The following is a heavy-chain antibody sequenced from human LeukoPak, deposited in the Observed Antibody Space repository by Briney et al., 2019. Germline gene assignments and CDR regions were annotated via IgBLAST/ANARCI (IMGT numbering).Heavy chain of an antibody. J-gene: IGHJ4*02. D-gene: IGHD3-3*01. CDR3: ARDLGFWSGPDY. CDR2: IYXXXST. CDR1: GGSXXXXX. V-gene: IGHV4-4*07. Sequence: SETLSXXXTVSGGSXXXXXXXWIRQPAGXXXXXIGRIYXXXSTNYNXXXXXXXTMXVDTSKNQFSLRLSSVXPXDTAVYYCARDLGFWSGPDYWGQGTLVTVSS.